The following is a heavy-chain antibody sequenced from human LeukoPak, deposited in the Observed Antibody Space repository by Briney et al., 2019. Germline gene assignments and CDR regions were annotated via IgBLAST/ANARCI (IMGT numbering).Heavy chain of an antibody. CDR3: ARDSLRGFRYFDY. CDR1: GFTFSDYY. J-gene: IGHJ4*02. Sequence: GGSLRLSCAASGFTFSDYYMSWIRQAPGKGLEWVSYISSSGSTIYYAGSVKGRFTISRDNAKNSLYLQMNSLRAEDTAVYYCARDSLRGFRYFDYWGQGTLVTVSS. V-gene: IGHV3-11*01. D-gene: IGHD3-16*01. CDR2: ISSSGSTI.